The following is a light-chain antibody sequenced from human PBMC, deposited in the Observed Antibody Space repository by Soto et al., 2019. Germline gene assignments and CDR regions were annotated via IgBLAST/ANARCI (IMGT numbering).Light chain of an antibody. J-gene: IGLJ2*01. Sequence: QSALTQPASVSGSPGQSITISCTGTSSDVGAYNYVSWYQQHPGKAPKLMIFAVSDRPSGVSNRFSGSKSGNTASLTISGLQADDEADYYCSSYTSSNTLVFGGGTKLTVL. CDR1: SSDVGAYNY. V-gene: IGLV2-14*01. CDR2: AVS. CDR3: SSYTSSNTLV.